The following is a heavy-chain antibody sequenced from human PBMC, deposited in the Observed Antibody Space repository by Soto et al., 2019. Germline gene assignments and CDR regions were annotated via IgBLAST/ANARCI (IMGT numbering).Heavy chain of an antibody. Sequence: PSDTLSLTCSVSGGSIYSADYYWSGMRQPPGKGLEWIGYIYYSGSTYYSPSLESRVTMSIETSKNRFSLKLSSVTAADTAVYYCARSYYFGSGSYFDYWGRGILVTVS. D-gene: IGHD3-10*01. CDR3: ARSYYFGSGSYFDY. V-gene: IGHV4-30-4*02. J-gene: IGHJ4*01. CDR1: GGSIYSADYY. CDR2: IYYSGST.